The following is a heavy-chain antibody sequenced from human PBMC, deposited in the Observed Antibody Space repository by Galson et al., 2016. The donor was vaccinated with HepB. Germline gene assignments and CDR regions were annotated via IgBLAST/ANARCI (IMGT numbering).Heavy chain of an antibody. CDR3: ATRRLVGGYLPPWLQLDY. J-gene: IGHJ4*02. V-gene: IGHV1-24*01. Sequence: SVKVSCKVSGHTLSELSMHWLRQAPGKGLEWVGGFDPDDGETVYAQEFQGRVTMTEDTSTDTAYMELSSLRSEDTAVYFCATRRLVGGYLPPWLQLDYWGQGTLVIVSS. CDR1: GHTLSELS. CDR2: FDPDDGET. D-gene: IGHD3-22*01.